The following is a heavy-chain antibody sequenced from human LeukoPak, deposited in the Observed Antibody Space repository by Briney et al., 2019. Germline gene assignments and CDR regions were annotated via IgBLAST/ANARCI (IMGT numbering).Heavy chain of an antibody. Sequence: WWSLPLTCADRGCTFSSYRLNYLGPPGGKGLAWVSYISGGSSNIYYADSVQGRFTISRDNAKNSLYLQMNSLRAEDTAVYHCARALIGDYDKLDYWGQGTLVTVSS. CDR1: GCTFSSYR. CDR2: ISGGSSNI. J-gene: IGHJ4*02. V-gene: IGHV3-48*01. D-gene: IGHD4-17*01. CDR3: ARALIGDYDKLDY.